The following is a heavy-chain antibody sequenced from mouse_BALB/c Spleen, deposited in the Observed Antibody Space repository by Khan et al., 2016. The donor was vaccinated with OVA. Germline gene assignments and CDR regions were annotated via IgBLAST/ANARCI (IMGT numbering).Heavy chain of an antibody. J-gene: IGHJ2*01. Sequence: EVQLQESGPGLVKPSQSLSLPCTVTGYSITSDYAWNWIRQFPGNKLEWMGYIRYSGSTSYNPSLKSRISITRDTSQNQFFLQFNSVTTEDTATYYCARDYGSSYYYFDDWCQGTTLTVSS. CDR2: IRYSGST. D-gene: IGHD1-1*01. CDR1: GYSITSDYA. CDR3: ARDYGSSYYYFDD. V-gene: IGHV3-2*02.